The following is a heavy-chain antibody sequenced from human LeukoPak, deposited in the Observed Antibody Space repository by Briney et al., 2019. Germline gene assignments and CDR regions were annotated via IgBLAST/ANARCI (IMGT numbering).Heavy chain of an antibody. D-gene: IGHD3-10*01. J-gene: IGHJ4*02. CDR3: ARQRDYYGSGSYYNAYVDY. Sequence: GESLKISCKGSGYSFTSYWIGWVRQMPGKGPEWMGIIYPGDSDTRYSPSFQGQVTISADKSISTAYLQWSSLKASDTAMYYCARQRDYYGSGSYYNAYVDYWGQGTLVTVSS. V-gene: IGHV5-51*01. CDR2: IYPGDSDT. CDR1: GYSFTSYW.